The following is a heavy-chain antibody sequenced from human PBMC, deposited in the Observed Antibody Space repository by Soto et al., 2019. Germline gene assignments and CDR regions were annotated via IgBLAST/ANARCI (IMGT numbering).Heavy chain of an antibody. CDR3: ARDAVGDPPPTY. J-gene: IGHJ4*02. CDR2: SIPLFGTT. V-gene: IGHV1-69*06. Sequence: SVEASFRGPCGPYHISALPLVREPAGQGLEWMGGSIPLFGTTNYAKKFQGRVTITADKSTNKVYMELSSLRSEDTAVYYCARDAVGDPPPTYWGQGTLVTVYS. D-gene: IGHD2-21*02. CDR1: CGPYHISA.